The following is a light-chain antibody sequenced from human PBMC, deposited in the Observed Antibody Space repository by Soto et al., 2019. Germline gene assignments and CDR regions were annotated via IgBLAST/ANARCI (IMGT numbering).Light chain of an antibody. CDR2: GAS. V-gene: IGKV1-5*01. CDR3: QQYKYYSRT. Sequence: DIQMTQSPSTLSASVGDRVIITCRASQSISSWLAWYQQKPGKAPKLLIYGASTLQSGVSSRFSGSGSGTDFTLTISSLQPDGFATYYCQQYKYYSRTFGPGTKVDIK. CDR1: QSISSW. J-gene: IGKJ1*01.